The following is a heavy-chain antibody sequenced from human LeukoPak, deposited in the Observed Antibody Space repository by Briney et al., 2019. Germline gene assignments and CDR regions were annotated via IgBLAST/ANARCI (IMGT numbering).Heavy chain of an antibody. Sequence: GGSLRLSCAASRFTFRSYWMGWVRQAPGKGLEWVANIKPDGSGKYYVDSVKGRFTISRDNARSSLYLQMNSLRVEESAVYYCARGEAGAFGIWGQGTMGIVSP. CDR2: IKPDGSGK. J-gene: IGHJ3*02. V-gene: IGHV3-7*01. CDR1: RFTFRSYW. CDR3: ARGEAGAFGI. D-gene: IGHD1-26*01.